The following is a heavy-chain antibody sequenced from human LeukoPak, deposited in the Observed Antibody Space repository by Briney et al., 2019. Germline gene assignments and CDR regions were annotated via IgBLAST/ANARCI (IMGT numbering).Heavy chain of an antibody. CDR3: ARLHSTWFDP. J-gene: IGHJ5*02. CDR2: IKQDGNEK. V-gene: IGHV3-7*01. Sequence: GGSLRLSCAASGFTFNNYWMSWVRQAPGKGLEWVANIKQDGNEKYYVDSVKGRFTISRDNAKNSLYLQMNSLRAEDTAVYYCARLHSTWFDPWGQGTLVTVSS. D-gene: IGHD2/OR15-2a*01. CDR1: GFTFNNYW.